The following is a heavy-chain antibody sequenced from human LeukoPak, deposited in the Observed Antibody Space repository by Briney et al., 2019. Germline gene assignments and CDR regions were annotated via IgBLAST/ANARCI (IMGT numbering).Heavy chain of an antibody. J-gene: IGHJ4*02. CDR2: IYYSGST. CDR1: GDSISSNYYY. D-gene: IGHD4-17*01. Sequence: PSGTLSLTCTVSGDSISSNYYYWGWIRQPPGKGLEWIGSIYYSGSTYYNPSLKSRVTISVDTSKNQFSLKLSSVTAADTAVYYCARDHGDYGYWGQGTLVTVSS. V-gene: IGHV4-39*07. CDR3: ARDHGDYGY.